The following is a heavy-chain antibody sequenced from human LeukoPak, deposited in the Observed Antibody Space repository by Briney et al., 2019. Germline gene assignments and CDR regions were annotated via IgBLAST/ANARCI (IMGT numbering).Heavy chain of an antibody. Sequence: PSETLSLTCTVSGGSISSYYWSWIRRPPGKGLEWIGYIYYSGSTNYNPSLKSRVTISVDTSKNQFPLKLSSVTAADTAVYYCAREGRLYYGMDVWGQGTTVTVSS. D-gene: IGHD1-1*01. CDR2: IYYSGST. CDR3: AREGRLYYGMDV. J-gene: IGHJ6*02. V-gene: IGHV4-59*01. CDR1: GGSISSYY.